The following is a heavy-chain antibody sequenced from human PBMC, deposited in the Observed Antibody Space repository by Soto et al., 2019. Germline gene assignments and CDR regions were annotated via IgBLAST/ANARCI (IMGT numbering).Heavy chain of an antibody. CDR2: ISGYDGRT. CDR3: ARAGEVRYYCDGMAV. CDR1: GYTFTRDG. J-gene: IGHJ6*02. D-gene: IGHD2-21*01. V-gene: IGHV1-18*01. Sequence: GASVKVSSKASGYTFTRDGISWGLQAPGQGLEWMGGISGYDGRTNFAQKVQDRVTMTTDTSTSTVYMELKSLSSDDTAVYYCARAGEVRYYCDGMAVWARGTTVTVS.